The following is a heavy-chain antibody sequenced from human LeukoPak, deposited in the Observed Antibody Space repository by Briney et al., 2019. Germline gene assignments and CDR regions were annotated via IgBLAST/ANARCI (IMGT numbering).Heavy chain of an antibody. CDR2: ISGSSTTI. CDR1: GFTFSTYN. Sequence: VGSLRLSCAGSGFTFSTYNFNWVRRAPGKGLEWVSHISGSSTTIYYADSVKGRFTVSRDNSKNTLYLQMNSLRAEDTAVYYCASPGGSYYPYYFDYWGQGTLVTVSS. V-gene: IGHV3-48*01. J-gene: IGHJ4*02. CDR3: ASPGGSYYPYYFDY. D-gene: IGHD1-26*01.